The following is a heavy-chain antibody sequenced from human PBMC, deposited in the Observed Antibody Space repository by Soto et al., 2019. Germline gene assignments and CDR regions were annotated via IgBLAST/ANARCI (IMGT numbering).Heavy chain of an antibody. CDR3: ARELRPNRNRPYYFDY. D-gene: IGHD4-17*01. J-gene: IGHJ4*02. CDR1: GFTFSSYW. Sequence: GGSLRLSCAASGFTFSSYWMHWVRQAPGKGLVLVSRINSDGSSTSYADSVKGRFTISRDNAKNTLYLQMNSLRAEDTAVYYCARELRPNRNRPYYFDYWGQGTLVTVSS. V-gene: IGHV3-74*01. CDR2: INSDGSST.